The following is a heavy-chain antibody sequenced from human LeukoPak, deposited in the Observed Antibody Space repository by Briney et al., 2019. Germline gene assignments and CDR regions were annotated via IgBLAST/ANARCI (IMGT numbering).Heavy chain of an antibody. CDR3: ARVRGSYCSDY. D-gene: IGHD1-26*01. V-gene: IGHV3-7*01. Sequence: GXSLRLSCAASGFTFSSYWMSWVRQAPGKGLEWVANIKKDESEKYYVDSVKGRFTISRDKAKNSLYLQMNSLRVDDTAVYYCARVRGSYCSDYWGQGTLVTVSS. CDR2: IKKDESEK. J-gene: IGHJ4*02. CDR1: GFTFSSYW.